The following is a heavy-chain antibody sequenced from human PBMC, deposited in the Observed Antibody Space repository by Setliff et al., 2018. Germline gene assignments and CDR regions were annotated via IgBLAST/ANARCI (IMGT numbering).Heavy chain of an antibody. CDR1: GYSISSGYY. CDR3: ARVGMYYNFWSGYYTYNYYYYMDA. Sequence: SETLSLTCAVSGYSISSGYYWGWIRQPPGKGLEWFGSIYHSGSTYYHPSLKSRVTISVDTSKNQFSLKLSSVTAADTAVYYCARVGMYYNFWSGYYTYNYYYYMDAWGKGTTVTVSS. D-gene: IGHD3-3*01. CDR2: IYHSGST. V-gene: IGHV4-38-2*01. J-gene: IGHJ6*03.